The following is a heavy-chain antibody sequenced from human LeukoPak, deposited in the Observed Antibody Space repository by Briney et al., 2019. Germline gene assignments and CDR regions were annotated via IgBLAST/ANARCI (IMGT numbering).Heavy chain of an antibody. CDR1: GFTFSSYA. Sequence: PGGSLRLSCAASGFTFSSYAMHWVRQAPGKGLEWVAVISYDGSNKYYADSVKGRFTISRDNSKNTLYLQMNSLRAEDTAVYYCARDLGIAVAAYYFDYWGQGTLVTVSS. J-gene: IGHJ4*02. CDR2: ISYDGSNK. D-gene: IGHD6-19*01. CDR3: ARDLGIAVAAYYFDY. V-gene: IGHV3-30*04.